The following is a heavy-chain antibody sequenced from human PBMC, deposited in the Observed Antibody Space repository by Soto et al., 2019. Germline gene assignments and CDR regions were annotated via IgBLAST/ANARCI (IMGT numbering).Heavy chain of an antibody. CDR1: GFTFSSFA. Sequence: GGSLRLSCAASGFTFSSFAMHWVRQAPGKGLEWVAVISHDETNKYYVDSVKGRFTISRDNSKNTLYLQMNSLRGDDTAVYYCARDWMELRIYYRFVVDCWGQGSSVTRSS. V-gene: IGHV3-30-3*01. CDR3: ARDWMELRIYYRFVVDC. J-gene: IGHJ4*03. D-gene: IGHD1-7*01. CDR2: ISHDETNK.